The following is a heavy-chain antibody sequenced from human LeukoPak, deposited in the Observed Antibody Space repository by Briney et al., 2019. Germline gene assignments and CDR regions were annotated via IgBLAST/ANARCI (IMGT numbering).Heavy chain of an antibody. V-gene: IGHV1-18*01. D-gene: IGHD2-2*01. J-gene: IGHJ4*02. Sequence: ASVKVSCKASGYTFTSYGISWVRQAPGQGLERMGWISAYNGNTNYAQKLQGRVTMTTDTSTSTAYMELRSLRSDDTAVYYCARDRDRGYCSSTSCYGFGVYWGQGTLVTVSS. CDR3: ARDRDRGYCSSTSCYGFGVY. CDR1: GYTFTSYG. CDR2: ISAYNGNT.